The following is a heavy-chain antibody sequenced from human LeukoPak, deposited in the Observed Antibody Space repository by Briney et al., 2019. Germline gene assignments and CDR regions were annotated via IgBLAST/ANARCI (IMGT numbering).Heavy chain of an antibody. Sequence: PSETLSLTCTVSGASVSSDYWSWIRQSPGKGLEWIGYIYHSGHTMSNPSLKSRVSLSLDTSSNQFSLKLSSVTAADTAVYYCARHSFQYPFDHWGQGTVVSVSS. D-gene: IGHD2/OR15-2a*01. V-gene: IGHV4-59*08. J-gene: IGHJ5*02. CDR3: ARHSFQYPFDH. CDR1: GASVSSDY. CDR2: IYHSGHT.